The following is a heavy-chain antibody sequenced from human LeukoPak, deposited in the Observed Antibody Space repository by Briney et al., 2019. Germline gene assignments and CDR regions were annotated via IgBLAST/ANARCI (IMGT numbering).Heavy chain of an antibody. J-gene: IGHJ4*02. CDR1: GFTFSSYE. CDR2: ISSSGSTI. Sequence: PGGSLRLSCAASGFTFSSYEMNWFRQAPGKGLEWVSYISSSGSTIYYADSVKGRFTISRDNAKNSLYLQMNSLRAEDTAVYYCARQTMVVDRRFDYWGQGTLVTVSS. V-gene: IGHV3-48*03. CDR3: ARQTMVVDRRFDY. D-gene: IGHD4/OR15-4a*01.